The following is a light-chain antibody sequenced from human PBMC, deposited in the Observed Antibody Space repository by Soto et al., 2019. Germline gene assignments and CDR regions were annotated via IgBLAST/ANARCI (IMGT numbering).Light chain of an antibody. CDR1: SSNIGSNY. CDR3: AAWDDSHYV. CDR2: MNN. Sequence: QSVLTQPPSASGTPGQRVTISCSGSSSNIGSNYVYWYQQLPGTAPNLLIYMNNQRPSGVPDRFSGSKSGTSASLAISGLRSEDEADYYCAAWDDSHYVFGTGTKLTVL. V-gene: IGLV1-47*01. J-gene: IGLJ1*01.